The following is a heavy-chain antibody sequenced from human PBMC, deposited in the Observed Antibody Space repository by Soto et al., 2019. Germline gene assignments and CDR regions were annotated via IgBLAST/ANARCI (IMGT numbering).Heavy chain of an antibody. CDR3: ARREGLPTISYYFAS. CDR2: IYYRGNT. J-gene: IGHJ4*02. V-gene: IGHV4-39*01. CDR1: DDSINSDKYY. Sequence: SETLSLTCXVSDDSINSDKYYWGWIRQPPGKGLEWIGSIYYRGNTYYNPSLKTRVTISLDKSKSQFSLKLNSVTAADSAVFFCARREGLPTISYYFASGGKETLVPVP. D-gene: IGHD2-21*02.